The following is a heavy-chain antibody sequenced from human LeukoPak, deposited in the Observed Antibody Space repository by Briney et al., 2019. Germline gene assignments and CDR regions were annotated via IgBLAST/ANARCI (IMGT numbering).Heavy chain of an antibody. Sequence: ASVKVSCKASGYTFTSYYMHWVRQAPGQGLEWMGIINPSGGSTSYAQKFQGRVTMTRDTSTSTAYMELRSLRSDDTAVYYCARDRAAVAGAPFDYWGQGTLVTVSS. CDR2: INPSGGST. D-gene: IGHD6-19*01. V-gene: IGHV1-46*01. J-gene: IGHJ4*02. CDR1: GYTFTSYY. CDR3: ARDRAAVAGAPFDY.